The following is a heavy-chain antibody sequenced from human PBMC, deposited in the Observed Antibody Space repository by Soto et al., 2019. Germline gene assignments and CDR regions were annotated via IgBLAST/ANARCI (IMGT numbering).Heavy chain of an antibody. Sequence: GESLKISCKVSGYSFTSYWVVWVRQMPGKGLEWMGIIYPGDSDTRYSPSFQGRVTISADKSISTAYLQWSSLKASDTAMYYCARIPNYSNSPFYYYGMDVWGQGTTVTVSS. CDR1: GYSFTSYW. D-gene: IGHD4-4*01. CDR2: IYPGDSDT. V-gene: IGHV5-51*01. J-gene: IGHJ6*02. CDR3: ARIPNYSNSPFYYYGMDV.